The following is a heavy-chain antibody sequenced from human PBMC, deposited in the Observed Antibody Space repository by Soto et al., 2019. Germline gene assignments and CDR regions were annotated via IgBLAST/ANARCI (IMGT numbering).Heavy chain of an antibody. CDR2: IYYSGST. Sequence: SVTLSLTCTVFGGSIINHYWSWIRQPQGKGLEWIGYIYYSGSTNYNPSLKSRVTISVDTSKNQFSLKLSSVTAADTAVYYCARHLYYYDSSGYYRGALFDYWGQGTLVTVSS. V-gene: IGHV4-59*08. CDR3: ARHLYYYDSSGYYRGALFDY. J-gene: IGHJ4*02. D-gene: IGHD3-22*01. CDR1: GGSIINHY.